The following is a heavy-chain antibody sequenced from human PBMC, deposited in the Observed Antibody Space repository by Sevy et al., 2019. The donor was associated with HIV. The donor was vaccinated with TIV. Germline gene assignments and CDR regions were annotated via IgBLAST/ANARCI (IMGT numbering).Heavy chain of an antibody. CDR3: ARRHYDSSGYIDY. CDR1: GFTFSSYG. V-gene: IGHV3-33*01. CDR2: IWYDGSNK. Sequence: GGSLRLSCAASGFTFSSYGMHWVRQAPGKGLEWVAVIWYDGSNKYYADSVKGRFTISRDNSKNMLYLQMNSLRAEDTAVYYCARRHYDSSGYIDYWGQGTLVTVSS. J-gene: IGHJ4*02. D-gene: IGHD3-22*01.